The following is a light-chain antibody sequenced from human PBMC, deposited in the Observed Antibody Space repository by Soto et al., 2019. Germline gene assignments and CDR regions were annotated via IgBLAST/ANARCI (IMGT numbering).Light chain of an antibody. Sequence: EIVLTQSPATLSLSPGERATLSCRASQSVSSYLAWYQQKPGQAPRLLIYDASNRATGIPARFSGSGSGTDFTLTISSLEPEDSAVYDCQQRSNWPHTFGQGTKLEIK. CDR2: DAS. J-gene: IGKJ2*01. CDR1: QSVSSY. CDR3: QQRSNWPHT. V-gene: IGKV3-11*01.